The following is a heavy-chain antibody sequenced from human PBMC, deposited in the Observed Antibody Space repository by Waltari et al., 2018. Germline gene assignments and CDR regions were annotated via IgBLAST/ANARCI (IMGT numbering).Heavy chain of an antibody. CDR1: GGSISSYY. D-gene: IGHD6-13*01. J-gene: IGHJ3*02. CDR3: ARVRYSSSWTPDAFDI. Sequence: QVQLQESGPGLVKPSETLSLTCTVSGGSISSYYWSRIRQPPGKGLEWIGYIYYSGSTNYNPSLKSRVTISVDTSKNQFSLKLSSVTAADTAVYYCARVRYSSSWTPDAFDIWGQGTMVTVSS. V-gene: IGHV4-59*01. CDR2: IYYSGST.